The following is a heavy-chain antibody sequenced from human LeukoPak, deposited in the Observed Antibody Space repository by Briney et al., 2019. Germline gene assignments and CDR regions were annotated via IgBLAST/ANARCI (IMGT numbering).Heavy chain of an antibody. V-gene: IGHV5-51*01. CDR2: IYPGDSDT. Sequence: GESLKISCKGSGYSFTSYWIGWVRQMPVKGLEWMGIIYPGDSDTRYSPSFQGQVTISADKSISTAYLQWSSLKASDTAMYYCARLRRYCSGGSCYYDITSRFGYFDYWGQGTLVTVSS. CDR3: ARLRRYCSGGSCYYDITSRFGYFDY. CDR1: GYSFTSYW. D-gene: IGHD2-15*01. J-gene: IGHJ4*02.